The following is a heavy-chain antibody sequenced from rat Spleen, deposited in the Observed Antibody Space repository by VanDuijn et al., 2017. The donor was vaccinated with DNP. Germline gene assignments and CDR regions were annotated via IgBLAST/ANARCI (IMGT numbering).Heavy chain of an antibody. CDR1: GFTFSNYG. CDR3: ATRGYNWGGFAY. D-gene: IGHD1-5*01. V-gene: IGHV5S13*01. Sequence: EVQLVESGGGLVQPGRSLKLSCAASGFTFSNYGMAWVRQAPTKGLEWVASISTGGGNTYYRDSVKGRFTISRDNAKNTQYLQMESLRSEDTATYYGATRGYNWGGFAYWGQGTLVTVSS. J-gene: IGHJ3*01. CDR2: ISTGGGNT.